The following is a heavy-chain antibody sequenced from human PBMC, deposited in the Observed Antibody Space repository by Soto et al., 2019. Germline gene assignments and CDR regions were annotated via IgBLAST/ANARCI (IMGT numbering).Heavy chain of an antibody. CDR3: ASDKSAFGVASHFDY. CDR2: ISYDGNNK. J-gene: IGHJ4*02. Sequence: QVQLVESGGGVVQPGRSLRLSCAASGFTFSSYAMHWVRQAPGKGLEWVAVISYDGNNKYYADSVKGQFTISRDNSESTLYLQMNSLRAEDTAVYYCASDKSAFGVASHFDYWGQGTLVTVSS. V-gene: IGHV3-30-3*01. D-gene: IGHD3-3*01. CDR1: GFTFSSYA.